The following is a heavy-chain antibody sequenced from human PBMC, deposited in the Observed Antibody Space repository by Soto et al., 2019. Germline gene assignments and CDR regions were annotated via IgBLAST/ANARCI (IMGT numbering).Heavy chain of an antibody. CDR1: GFTFSSYA. D-gene: IGHD5-18*01. V-gene: IGHV3-30-3*01. Sequence: PGGSLRLSCAASGFTFSSYAMHWVRQAPGKGLEWVAVISYDGSNKYYADSVKGRSTISRDNSKNTLYLQMNSLRAEDTAVYYCAREARDTHYGMDVWGQGTTVTVSS. J-gene: IGHJ6*02. CDR3: AREARDTHYGMDV. CDR2: ISYDGSNK.